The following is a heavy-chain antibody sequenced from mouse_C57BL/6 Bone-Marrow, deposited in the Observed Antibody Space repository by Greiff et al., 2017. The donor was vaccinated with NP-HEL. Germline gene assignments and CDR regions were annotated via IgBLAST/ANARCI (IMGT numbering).Heavy chain of an antibody. V-gene: IGHV2-2*01. CDR3: ASITTVVMDY. CDR2: IWSGGST. CDR1: GFSLTSYG. J-gene: IGHJ4*01. Sequence: VQLQQSGPGLVQPSQSLSITCTVSGFSLTSYGVHWVRQSPGKGPEWLGVIWSGGSTDYNAAFISRLSISKDNSKSQVFFKMNSLQADDTAIYYCASITTVVMDYWGQGTSVTVSS. D-gene: IGHD1-1*01.